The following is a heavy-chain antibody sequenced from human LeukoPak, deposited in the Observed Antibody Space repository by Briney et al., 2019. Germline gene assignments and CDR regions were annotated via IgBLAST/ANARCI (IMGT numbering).Heavy chain of an antibody. D-gene: IGHD1-26*01. J-gene: IGHJ4*02. CDR1: GGSFSGYY. V-gene: IGHV4-34*01. Sequence: SETLSLTCAVYGGSFSGYYWSWIRQPPGKGLEWIGEINHSGSTNYNPSLKSRVTISVDTSKNQFSLKLSSVTAADTAVYYCARAIVGALYYFDYWGQGTLVTVSS. CDR2: INHSGST. CDR3: ARAIVGALYYFDY.